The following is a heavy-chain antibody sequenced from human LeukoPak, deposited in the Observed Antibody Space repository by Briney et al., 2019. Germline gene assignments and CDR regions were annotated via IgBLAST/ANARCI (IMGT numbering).Heavy chain of an antibody. CDR3: AREIFWSGYFSNLHFDY. D-gene: IGHD3-3*01. CDR1: EFTFSSYN. V-gene: IGHV3-21*06. Sequence: PGGSLRLSCVASEFTFSSYNMNWVRQAPGKGLEWVSSISGSSSYIYYADSVRGRFTISRDNAKNSLYLQMNNLRPEDTAVYYCAREIFWSGYFSNLHFDYWGQGTLVTVSS. J-gene: IGHJ4*02. CDR2: ISGSSSYI.